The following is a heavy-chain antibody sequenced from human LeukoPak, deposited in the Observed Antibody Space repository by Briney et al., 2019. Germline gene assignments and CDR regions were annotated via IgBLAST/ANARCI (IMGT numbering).Heavy chain of an antibody. CDR1: GGTFISYT. Sequence: ASVKVFCKASGGTFISYTINWVRQAPGQGLEWMGGIIPIFGTANYAQKFQGRVTITADESTSTAYMELSSQRSEDTAVYYCARENGYDRDRELTLWGQGTLVTVSS. J-gene: IGHJ4*02. CDR2: IIPIFGTA. D-gene: IGHD5-12*01. CDR3: ARENGYDRDRELTL. V-gene: IGHV1-69*01.